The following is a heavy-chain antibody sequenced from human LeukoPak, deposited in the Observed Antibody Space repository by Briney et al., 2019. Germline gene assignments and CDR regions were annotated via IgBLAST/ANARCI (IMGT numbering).Heavy chain of an antibody. Sequence: GGSLRLSCAASGFTFSTYGMDWVRQAPGKGLEWVSTISTNSANTYYTDSVKGRFTISRDNSKDTLFMQMNSLRAEDTAVYYCAKGQSTIATRSFDSWGQGTLVTVSS. CDR3: AKGQSTIATRSFDS. CDR2: ISTNSANT. J-gene: IGHJ4*02. CDR1: GFTFSTYG. V-gene: IGHV3-23*01. D-gene: IGHD6-6*01.